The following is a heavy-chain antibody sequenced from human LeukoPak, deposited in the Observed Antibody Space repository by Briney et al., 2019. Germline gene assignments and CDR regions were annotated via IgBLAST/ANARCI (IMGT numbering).Heavy chain of an antibody. CDR3: ARASAQWSDY. Sequence: ASVKVSCKASDYTFTNYGISWVRQAPGQGLEWMGWISAYNGDTNYAQKFQGRLTLTTDTSTSTAYMELRSLRSDDTVIYYCARASAQWSDYWGQGTLVTVSS. CDR2: ISAYNGDT. J-gene: IGHJ4*02. D-gene: IGHD2-15*01. CDR1: DYTFTNYG. V-gene: IGHV1-18*01.